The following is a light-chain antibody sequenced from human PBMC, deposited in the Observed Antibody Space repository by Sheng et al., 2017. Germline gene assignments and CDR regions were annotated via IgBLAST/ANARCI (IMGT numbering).Light chain of an antibody. CDR2: GAS. CDR1: QDIKTY. Sequence: DIQMTQSPSSLSAFVGDRVTITCQASQDIKTYLNWYQQKPGKAPNVLIYGASNLASGVPSRFSGSGSGTEFTLTISSLQPDDFASYYCHQSHGYAPGGTFGQGTKVEIK. J-gene: IGKJ1*01. V-gene: IGKV1-5*03. CDR3: HQSHGYAPGGT.